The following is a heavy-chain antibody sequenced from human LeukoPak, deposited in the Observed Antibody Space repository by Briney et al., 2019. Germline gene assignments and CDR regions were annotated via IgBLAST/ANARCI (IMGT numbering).Heavy chain of an antibody. J-gene: IGHJ3*02. V-gene: IGHV5-51*01. CDR1: GYSFTSCW. D-gene: IGHD3-22*01. Sequence: GESLKISCKGSGYSFTSCWIGCVRQMPGKGLEWMGIIYPGDSDTRYSPSFQGQVTISADKSISTAYLQWSSLKASDTAMYYCARYDPYDSSGYFDAFDIWGQGTMVTVSS. CDR3: ARYDPYDSSGYFDAFDI. CDR2: IYPGDSDT.